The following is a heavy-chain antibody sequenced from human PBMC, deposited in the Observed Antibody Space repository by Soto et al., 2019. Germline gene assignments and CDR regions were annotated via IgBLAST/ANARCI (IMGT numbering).Heavy chain of an antibody. CDR3: AGTTSHQWYYMDV. CDR2: TYYRSRWYN. CDR1: GDSVSSNSAA. Sequence: QVQLLESGPGLVKPSQTLSLTCAISGDSVSSNSAAWNWIRLSPSRGLEWLARTYYRSRWYNDYAVSVRSRITVNPDTSKNQFSLQLTSVTPEDTAVYYCAGTTSHQWYYMDVWGKGTTVTVSS. V-gene: IGHV6-1*01. D-gene: IGHD1-7*01. J-gene: IGHJ6*03.